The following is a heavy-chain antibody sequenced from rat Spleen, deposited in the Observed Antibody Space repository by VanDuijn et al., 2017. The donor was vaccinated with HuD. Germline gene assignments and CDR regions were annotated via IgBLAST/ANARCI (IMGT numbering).Heavy chain of an antibody. V-gene: IGHV5-31*01. J-gene: IGHJ2*01. Sequence: EVQLVETGGGLVQPGRSLKLSCVASGFTFSSYWMYWIRQAPGKGLEWIASISNTGGSTYSPVSVKGRFTISIDNAKRTLYLQINSLRSGDTATYYCARENYYSGDYWGQGVRVTVSS. CDR1: GFTFSSYW. CDR2: ISNTGGST. CDR3: ARENYYSGDY. D-gene: IGHD1-1*01.